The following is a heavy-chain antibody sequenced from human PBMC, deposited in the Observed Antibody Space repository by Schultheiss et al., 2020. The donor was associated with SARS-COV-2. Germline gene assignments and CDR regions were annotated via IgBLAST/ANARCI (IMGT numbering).Heavy chain of an antibody. D-gene: IGHD3-9*01. CDR2: ISSSSSYI. J-gene: IGHJ5*02. CDR3: ARGFNDIFRWFDP. Sequence: GESLKISCAASGFTFSSYGMHWVRQAPGKGLEWVSSISSSSSYIYYADSVKGRFTISRDNAKNSVFLQMNSLRAEDTAVYYCARGFNDIFRWFDPWGQGTLVTVSS. V-gene: IGHV3-21*01. CDR1: GFTFSSYG.